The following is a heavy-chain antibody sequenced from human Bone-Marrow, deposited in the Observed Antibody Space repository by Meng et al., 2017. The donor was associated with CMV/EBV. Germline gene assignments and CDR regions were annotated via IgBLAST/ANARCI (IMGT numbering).Heavy chain of an antibody. J-gene: IGHJ3*02. D-gene: IGHD1-26*01. CDR3: ARSGLGATTVNAFDI. V-gene: IGHV1-18*01. Sequence: VSVKVSCKASGYTFTSYGISWVRQAPGQGLEWMGWISAYNGNTNYAQKLQGRVTMTTDTSTSTAYMELRSLRSDDTAVYYCARSGLGATTVNAFDIWGQGTMVTVSS. CDR1: GYTFTSYG. CDR2: ISAYNGNT.